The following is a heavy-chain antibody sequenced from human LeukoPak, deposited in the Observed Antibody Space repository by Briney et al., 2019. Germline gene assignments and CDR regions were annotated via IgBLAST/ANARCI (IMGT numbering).Heavy chain of an antibody. Sequence: KPGESLKISCKGSGYSFTNYWIGWVRQMPGKGLEWMGIINPADSDTRKSPAFHGQLTISADKSISTAYLQWSSLKAADSAMYYCARVMYGGKEGTFDYWGQGTLVTVSS. CDR2: INPADSDT. J-gene: IGHJ4*02. V-gene: IGHV5-51*01. D-gene: IGHD4-23*01. CDR3: ARVMYGGKEGTFDY. CDR1: GYSFTNYW.